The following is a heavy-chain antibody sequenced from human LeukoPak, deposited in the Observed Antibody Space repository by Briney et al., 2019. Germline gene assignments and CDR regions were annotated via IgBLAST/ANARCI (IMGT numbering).Heavy chain of an antibody. CDR1: GFTFSSYS. Sequence: GGSLRLSCAASGFTFSSYSMNWVRQAPGKGLEWVSSISSSSSYIYYADSVKGRFTISRDNAKNSLYLQMNSLRAEDTAAYYCARDSMITFGGVIVTYFDYWGQGTLVTVSS. CDR3: ARDSMITFGGVIVTYFDY. V-gene: IGHV3-21*01. CDR2: ISSSSSYI. D-gene: IGHD3-16*02. J-gene: IGHJ4*02.